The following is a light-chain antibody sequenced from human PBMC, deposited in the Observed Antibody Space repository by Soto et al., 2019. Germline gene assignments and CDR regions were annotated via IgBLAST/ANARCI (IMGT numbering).Light chain of an antibody. CDR1: SSNIGAGYD. CDR2: GNN. CDR3: QSYDRSLSGTV. V-gene: IGLV1-40*01. Sequence: QSVLTQPPSVSGAPGQRVTISCTGSSSNIGAGYDVHWYKQLPGTAPKLLIFGNNNRPSGVPDRFSGSKFGSSASLAITGVQDDDEADYYCQSYDRSLSGTVLGGGTKLTVL. J-gene: IGLJ3*02.